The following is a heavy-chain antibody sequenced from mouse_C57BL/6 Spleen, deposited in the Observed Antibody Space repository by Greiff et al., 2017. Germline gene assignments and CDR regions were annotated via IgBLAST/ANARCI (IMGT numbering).Heavy chain of an antibody. CDR3: LITAVGATDWYFDV. CDR1: GYTFTSYW. J-gene: IGHJ1*03. CDR2: IDPSDSYT. D-gene: IGHD1-1*01. V-gene: IGHV1-59*01. Sequence: QVQLQQPGAELVRPGTSVKLSCKASGYTFTSYWMHWVKQRPGQGLEWIGVIDPSDSYTNYNQKFKGKATLTVDTSSSTAYMQLSSLTSADSAVYYCLITAVGATDWYFDVWGTGTTVTVSS.